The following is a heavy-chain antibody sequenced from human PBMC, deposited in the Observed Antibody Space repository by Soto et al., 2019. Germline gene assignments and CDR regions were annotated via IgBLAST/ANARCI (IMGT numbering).Heavy chain of an antibody. D-gene: IGHD6-13*01. CDR1: GFTFSSYS. CDR3: ARDWAADYGMDV. Sequence: EVQLVESGGGLVKPGGSLRLSCAASGFTFSSYSMNWVRQAPGKGLEWVSSISSSSSYIYYADSVKGRLNISRDNAKNALYLQMNSLRAEDTAVYYCARDWAADYGMDVCGQGTTVNVSS. V-gene: IGHV3-21*03. J-gene: IGHJ6*02. CDR2: ISSSSSYI.